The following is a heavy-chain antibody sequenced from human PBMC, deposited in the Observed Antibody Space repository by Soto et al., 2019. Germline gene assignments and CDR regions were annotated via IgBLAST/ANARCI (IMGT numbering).Heavy chain of an antibody. V-gene: IGHV2-5*02. CDR3: AHRPRGFTYFFDY. CDR1: GLSLSTRGVG. Sequence: QITLNESGPTLVKPTQTLTLTCTFSGLSLSTRGVGVGWIRQPPGKALEWLALLYWDDDERYSPSLMSRLTITKDTSKNQVFLTMTNVDPVDTATYYYAHRPRGFTYFFDYWGQGPLVTVSS. CDR2: LYWDDDE. J-gene: IGHJ4*02.